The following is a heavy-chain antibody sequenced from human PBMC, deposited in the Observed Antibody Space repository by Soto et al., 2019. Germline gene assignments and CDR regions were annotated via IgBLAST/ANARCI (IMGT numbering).Heavy chain of an antibody. D-gene: IGHD5-18*01. CDR3: ARDRGGYSYGLANV. J-gene: IGHJ6*02. CDR1: GFTFSSYS. Sequence: GGSLRLSCAASGFTFSSYSMNWVRQAPGKGLEWVSAIGTAGDTYYPGSVKGRFTISRENAKNSLYLQMNSLRAGDTAVYYCARDRGGYSYGLANVWGQGTTVTVSS. CDR2: IGTAGDT. V-gene: IGHV3-13*01.